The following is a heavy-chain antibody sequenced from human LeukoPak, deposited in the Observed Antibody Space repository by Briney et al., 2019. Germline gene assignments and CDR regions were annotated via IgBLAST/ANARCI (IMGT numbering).Heavy chain of an antibody. D-gene: IGHD3-22*01. V-gene: IGHV1-69*13. J-gene: IGHJ5*02. CDR2: IIPIFGTA. Sequence: SVKVSCKASGGTFSSYAISWVRQAPGQGLEWMGGIIPIFGTANYAQKFQGRVTITADESTSTAYMELSSLRSEDTAVYYCARNYYDSSGSISPAWFDPWGQGTLVTVSS. CDR3: ARNYYDSSGSISPAWFDP. CDR1: GGTFSSYA.